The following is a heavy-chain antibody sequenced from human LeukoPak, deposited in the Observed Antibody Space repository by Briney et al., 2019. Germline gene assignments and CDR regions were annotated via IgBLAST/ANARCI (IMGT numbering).Heavy chain of an antibody. J-gene: IGHJ6*02. CDR3: VRDPRLEYYDTSGYYYNYYYGMDV. CDR1: GYTFTSYG. D-gene: IGHD3-22*01. Sequence: ASVKVSCKASGYTFTSYGISWVRQAPGQGLEWMGWISAYNGNTNYAQKLQGRVSMTTDTSTSTAYMELRSLRSDDTAVYYCVRDPRLEYYDTSGYYYNYYYGMDVWGQGTTVTVSS. V-gene: IGHV1-18*01. CDR2: ISAYNGNT.